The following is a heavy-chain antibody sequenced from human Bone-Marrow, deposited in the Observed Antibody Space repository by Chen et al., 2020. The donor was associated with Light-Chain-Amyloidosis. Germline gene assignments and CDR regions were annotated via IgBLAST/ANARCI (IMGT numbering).Heavy chain of an antibody. CDR3: AKARDGYNYGLDY. J-gene: IGHJ4*02. V-gene: IGHV3-30*18. CDR2: ISYDGSNK. Sequence: QVQLVESGGGVVQPGRSLRLSCAASGVTFSSYGMHWVRQAPGKGLEWVAVISYDGSNKYYADSVKCRFTISRDNSKNTLYLQMNSLRAEDTAVYYCAKARDGYNYGLDYWGQGTLVTVSS. CDR1: GVTFSSYG. D-gene: IGHD1-1*01.